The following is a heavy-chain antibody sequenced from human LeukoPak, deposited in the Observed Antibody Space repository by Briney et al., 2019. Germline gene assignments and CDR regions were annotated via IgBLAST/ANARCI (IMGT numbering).Heavy chain of an antibody. Sequence: SEALSLTCTVSGGSIRSYYWSWVRQPPGKGLEYIGHIYYTGSTDYNPSLKSRVTMSLDTSKNQFSLKLSSVTAADTAVYSCARFSAHQQRSGYYYYLDVSGKGTTVTVSS. V-gene: IGHV4-59*01. CDR3: ARFSAHQQRSGYYYYLDV. CDR2: IYYTGST. CDR1: GGSIRSYY. D-gene: IGHD6-13*01. J-gene: IGHJ6*03.